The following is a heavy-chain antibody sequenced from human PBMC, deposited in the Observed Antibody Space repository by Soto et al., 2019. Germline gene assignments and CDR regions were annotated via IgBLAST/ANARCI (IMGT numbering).Heavy chain of an antibody. CDR2: IVVGSGNT. J-gene: IGHJ4*02. D-gene: IGHD3-10*01. Sequence: GASVKVSCKASGFTFTSSAVQWVRQARGQRLEWIGWIVVGSGNTNYAQKFQERVTITRDMSTSTAYMELSSLRSEDTAVYYCAAVRGITMVRGVILKFPPPEALGYWGQGTLVTVSS. CDR3: AAVRGITMVRGVILKFPPPEALGY. V-gene: IGHV1-58*01. CDR1: GFTFTSSA.